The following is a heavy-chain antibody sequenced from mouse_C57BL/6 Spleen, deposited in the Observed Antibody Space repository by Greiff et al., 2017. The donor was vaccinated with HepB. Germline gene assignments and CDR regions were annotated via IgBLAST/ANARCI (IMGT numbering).Heavy chain of an antibody. J-gene: IGHJ2*01. D-gene: IGHD4-1*01. Sequence: VKLQQPGAELVRPGTSVKLSCKASGYTFTSYWMHWVKQRPGQGLEWIGVIDPSDSYTNYNQKFKGKATLTVDTSSSTAYMQLSSLTSEDSAVYYCARRGANWDFDYWGQGTTLTVSS. CDR2: IDPSDSYT. V-gene: IGHV1-59*01. CDR1: GYTFTSYW. CDR3: ARRGANWDFDY.